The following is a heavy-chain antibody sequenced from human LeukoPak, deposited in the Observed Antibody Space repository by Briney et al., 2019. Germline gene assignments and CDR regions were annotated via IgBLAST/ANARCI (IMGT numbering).Heavy chain of an antibody. Sequence: GASVKVSCKASGYTFTSYDINWVRQAPGQGLEWMGGIIPIFGTANYAQKFQGRVTITADEPTSTAYMELSSLRSEDTAVYYCARDRRYYGSGSYYFGYWGQGTLVTVSS. V-gene: IGHV1-69*13. J-gene: IGHJ4*02. D-gene: IGHD3-10*01. CDR1: GYTFTSYD. CDR2: IIPIFGTA. CDR3: ARDRRYYGSGSYYFGY.